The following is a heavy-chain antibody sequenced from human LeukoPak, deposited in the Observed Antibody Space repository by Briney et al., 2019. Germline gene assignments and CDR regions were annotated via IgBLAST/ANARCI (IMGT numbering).Heavy chain of an antibody. Sequence: GGSLRLSCAASGVTFSSYSMNWVRQAPGKGLEWVSYISSSSSTIYYADSVKGRFTISRDNAKNSLYLQMNSLRAEDTAVYYCARYIVVVVAANPHYGMDVWGQGTTVTVSS. CDR1: GVTFSSYS. CDR3: ARYIVVVVAANPHYGMDV. J-gene: IGHJ6*02. D-gene: IGHD2-15*01. V-gene: IGHV3-48*01. CDR2: ISSSSSTI.